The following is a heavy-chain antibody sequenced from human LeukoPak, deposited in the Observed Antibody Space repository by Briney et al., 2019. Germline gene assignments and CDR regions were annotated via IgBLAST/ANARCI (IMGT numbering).Heavy chain of an antibody. CDR2: INSGGSST. Sequence: GGSLRLSCAVSGFTFSSYWMHWVRQAPGKGLVWVSRINSGGSSTSYADSVKGRFTISRDNAKNTLYLQMNSLRAEDTAVYYCARDRYSYGFRAFDYWGQGTLVTVSS. CDR3: ARDRYSYGFRAFDY. J-gene: IGHJ4*02. CDR1: GFTFSSYW. D-gene: IGHD5-18*01. V-gene: IGHV3-74*01.